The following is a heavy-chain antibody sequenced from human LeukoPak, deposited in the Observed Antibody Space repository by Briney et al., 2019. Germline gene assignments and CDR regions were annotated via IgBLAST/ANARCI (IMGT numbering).Heavy chain of an antibody. CDR3: ARGFYGAYYYYGMDV. CDR2: INPNSGGT. V-gene: IGHV1-2*02. Sequence: ASVKVSCKASGYIFIDYYMYWVRQAPGQGLEWMGWINPNSGGTKYAQKFQGRCTMTRDTSISTAYMELSRLRSDDTAGYYLARGFYGAYYYYGMDVWGGGPTVTVSS. D-gene: IGHD4-17*01. J-gene: IGHJ6*04. CDR1: GYIFIDYY.